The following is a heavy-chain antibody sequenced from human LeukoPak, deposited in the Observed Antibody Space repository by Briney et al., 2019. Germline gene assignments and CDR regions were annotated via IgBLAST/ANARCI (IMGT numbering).Heavy chain of an antibody. V-gene: IGHV3-23*01. CDR2: ISGSGGST. D-gene: IGHD3-10*02. CDR1: GFTFSHYG. Sequence: GGSLRLSCAASGFTFSHYGMTWVRQAPGKGLEWVSAISGSGGSTYYAGSVKGRFTISRDNAKNSLYLQMNSLRAEDTAVYYCAELGITMIGGVWGKGTTVTISS. J-gene: IGHJ6*04. CDR3: AELGITMIGGV.